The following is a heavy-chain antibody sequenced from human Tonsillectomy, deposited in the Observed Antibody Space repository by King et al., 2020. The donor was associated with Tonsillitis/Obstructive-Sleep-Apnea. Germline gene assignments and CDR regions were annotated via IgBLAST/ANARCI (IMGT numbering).Heavy chain of an antibody. CDR1: GFTFSSYG. Sequence: VQLVESGGGVVQPGRSLRLSCAASGFTFSSYGMHWVRQAPGKGLEWVAVIWYDGSNKYYADSVKGRFTISRYNSKNTLYLQMNSLRAEDTAVYYCARDSSPRLSYFDYWGQGTLVTVSS. CDR2: IWYDGSNK. D-gene: IGHD6-13*01. V-gene: IGHV3-33*01. CDR3: ARDSSPRLSYFDY. J-gene: IGHJ4*02.